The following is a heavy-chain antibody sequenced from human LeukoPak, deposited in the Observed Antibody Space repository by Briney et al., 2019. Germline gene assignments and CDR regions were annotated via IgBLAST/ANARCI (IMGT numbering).Heavy chain of an antibody. CDR1: GFTFSSYS. J-gene: IGHJ5*02. CDR2: MYGDMSDI. V-gene: IGHV3-74*01. Sequence: GGSLRLSCAASGFTFSSYSMNWVHQTPGKGLVWVSRMYGDMSDISYADSVKGRFTISRDNAKNTVYLQMNSLRGEDTAVYYCARDLGLRGSTWGQGTLVTVSS. CDR3: ARDLGLRGST. D-gene: IGHD4-23*01.